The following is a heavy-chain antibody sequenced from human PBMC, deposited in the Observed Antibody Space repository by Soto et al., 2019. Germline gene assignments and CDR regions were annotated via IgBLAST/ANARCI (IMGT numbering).Heavy chain of an antibody. D-gene: IGHD1-7*01. V-gene: IGHV1-24*01. CDR3: ATQGRDWNSPNFDY. CDR1: GYTLTELS. J-gene: IGHJ4*02. CDR2: FDPEDGET. Sequence: ASVKVSCKVSGYTLTELSMHWVRQAPGKGLEWMGGFDPEDGETIYAQKFQGRVTMTEDTSTDTAYMELSSLRSEDTAVYYCATQGRDWNSPNFDYWGQGTLVTVSS.